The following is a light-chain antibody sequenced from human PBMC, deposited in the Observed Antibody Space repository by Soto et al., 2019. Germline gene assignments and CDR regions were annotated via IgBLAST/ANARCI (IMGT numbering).Light chain of an antibody. CDR3: QQYGGSPRT. V-gene: IGKV3-20*01. CDR2: DAS. CDR1: QSVSSSS. J-gene: IGKJ1*01. Sequence: EIVLTQSPGTLSLSPGERATLSCRASQSVSSSSLAWYQQKRGQAPRLLIHDASSRATGSPDRFSGSGSGTDFTLTISRLEPEDFAVYYGQQYGGSPRTFGQGTKVEVK.